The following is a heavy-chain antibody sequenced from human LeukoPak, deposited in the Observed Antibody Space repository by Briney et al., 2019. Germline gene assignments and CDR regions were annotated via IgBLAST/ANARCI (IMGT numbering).Heavy chain of an antibody. Sequence: ASVKVSCKVSGYTLTELSMHWVRQAPGKGLEWMGGFDPEDGETIYAQKFQGRVTMTEDTSTDTAYMELSSLRSEDTAVYYCARRATYSGYDSIYYGMDVWGQGTTVTVSS. D-gene: IGHD5-12*01. V-gene: IGHV1-24*01. J-gene: IGHJ6*02. CDR3: ARRATYSGYDSIYYGMDV. CDR1: GYTLTELS. CDR2: FDPEDGET.